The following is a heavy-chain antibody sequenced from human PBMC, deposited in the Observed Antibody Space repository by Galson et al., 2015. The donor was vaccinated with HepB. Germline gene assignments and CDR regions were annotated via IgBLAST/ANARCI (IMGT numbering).Heavy chain of an antibody. CDR2: IKQDGSEK. Sequence: SLRLSCAASGFTFSSYWMSWVRQAPGKGLEWVANIKQDGSEKYYVDSVKGRFTISRDNAKNSLYLQMNSLRAEDTAVYYCARGRTATGTTSWRNHNWFDPWGQGTLVTVSS. D-gene: IGHD1-1*01. CDR3: ARGRTATGTTSWRNHNWFDP. CDR1: GFTFSSYW. V-gene: IGHV3-7*01. J-gene: IGHJ5*02.